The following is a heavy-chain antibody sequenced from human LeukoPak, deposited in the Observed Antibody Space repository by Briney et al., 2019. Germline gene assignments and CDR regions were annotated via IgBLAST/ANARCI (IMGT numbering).Heavy chain of an antibody. CDR3: AIVGATRGGY. Sequence: PSETLSLTCAVYGGSFSGYYWSWIRQPPGKGLEWIGEINHSGSTNYNPSLKSRVTISVDTSKNQFSLKLSSVTAADTAVYYCAIVGATRGGYWGQGTLVTVSS. CDR1: GGSFSGYY. D-gene: IGHD1-26*01. CDR2: INHSGST. J-gene: IGHJ4*02. V-gene: IGHV4-34*01.